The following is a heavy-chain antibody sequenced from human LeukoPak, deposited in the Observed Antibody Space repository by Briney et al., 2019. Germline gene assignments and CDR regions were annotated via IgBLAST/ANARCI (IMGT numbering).Heavy chain of an antibody. CDR1: GGSISSYY. CDR2: IYYSGST. V-gene: IGHV4-59*01. D-gene: IGHD4-11*01. CDR3: ARANSFMYYYYYMDV. J-gene: IGHJ6*03. Sequence: SETLSLTCTVSGGSISSYYWSWIRQPPGKGLEWIGYIYYSGSTNYNPSLKSRVTISVDTSKNQFSLKLSSVTAADTAVYYCARANSFMYYYYYMDVWGKGTTVTVSS.